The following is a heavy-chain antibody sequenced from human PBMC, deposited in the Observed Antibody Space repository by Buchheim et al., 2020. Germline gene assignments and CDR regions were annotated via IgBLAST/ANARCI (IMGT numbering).Heavy chain of an antibody. CDR3: ARDRRSSSAAPYYYYYGMDV. CDR2: IYHSGST. CDR1: GGSISSSNW. D-gene: IGHD6-6*01. V-gene: IGHV4-4*02. J-gene: IGHJ6*02. Sequence: QVQLQESGPGLVKPSGTLSLTCAVSGGSISSSNWWSWVRQPPGKGLEWIGEIYHSGSTNYNPSLKSRVTISVDKSQNQFSPSLSSVTAADTAVYYCARDRRSSSAAPYYYYYGMDVWGQGTT.